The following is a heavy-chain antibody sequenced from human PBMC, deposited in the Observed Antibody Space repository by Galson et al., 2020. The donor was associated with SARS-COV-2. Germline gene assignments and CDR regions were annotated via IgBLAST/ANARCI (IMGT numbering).Heavy chain of an antibody. D-gene: IGHD3-10*01. J-gene: IGHJ6*02. V-gene: IGHV4-59*01. Sequence: FETLSLTCTVSGASIYNYYWSWIRQVPGKGLEWIGFSSYSWTTVYNPSLESRVTISVDTSKSQSSLKLTSVTAADTAVYYCARAPPATYYYYHGLDVWGQGTTVIVSS. CDR2: SSYSWTT. CDR3: ARAPPATYYYYHGLDV. CDR1: GASIYNYY.